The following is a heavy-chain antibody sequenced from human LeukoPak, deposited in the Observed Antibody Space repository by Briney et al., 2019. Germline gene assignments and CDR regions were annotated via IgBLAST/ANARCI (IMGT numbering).Heavy chain of an antibody. Sequence: SETLSLTCTVSGGSISSSSYYWGWIRPPPGKGLDWIGSIYYSGRTYYNPSLKSRVTISVDTSKNQFSLKLSSVTAADTAVYYCAREGGESITIFGVAMYNWFDPWGQGTLVTVSS. V-gene: IGHV4-39*07. J-gene: IGHJ5*02. CDR2: IYYSGRT. D-gene: IGHD3-3*01. CDR1: GGSISSSSYY. CDR3: AREGGESITIFGVAMYNWFDP.